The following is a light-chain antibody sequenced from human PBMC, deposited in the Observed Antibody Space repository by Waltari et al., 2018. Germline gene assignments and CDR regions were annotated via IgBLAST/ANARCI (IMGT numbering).Light chain of an antibody. Sequence: QSVLPHPPSVSGAPGQGVPIPCPGGAPNIGAAPVVHWYQQFSGTAPKLLIFDNDNRPSGVPDRFSGSRSGTSAYLAITGLQTDDEADYFCQSYDSGQWVFGGGTKVTVL. V-gene: IGLV1-40*01. CDR3: QSYDSGQWV. CDR2: DND. J-gene: IGLJ3*02. CDR1: APNIGAAPV.